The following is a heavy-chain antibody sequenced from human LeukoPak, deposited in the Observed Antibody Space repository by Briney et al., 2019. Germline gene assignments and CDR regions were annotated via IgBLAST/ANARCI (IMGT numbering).Heavy chain of an antibody. D-gene: IGHD6-19*01. CDR1: GFTFSSYA. CDR2: ISSNGGST. Sequence: GGSLRLSCSASGFTFSSYAMHWVRQAPGKGLEYVSAISSNGGSTYYADSAKGRFTISRDNSKNTLYLQMSSLRAEDTAVYYCVKGGAVASDAFDIWGQGTMVTVSS. CDR3: VKGGAVASDAFDI. J-gene: IGHJ3*02. V-gene: IGHV3-64D*06.